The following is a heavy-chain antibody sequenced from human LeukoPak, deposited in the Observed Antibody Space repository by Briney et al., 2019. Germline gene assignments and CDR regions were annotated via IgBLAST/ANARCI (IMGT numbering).Heavy chain of an antibody. CDR3: ARGFGWNDGRGDAFDI. V-gene: IGHV4-34*01. Sequence: SETLSLTCAVYGGSFSGYYWSWIRQPPGKGLEWIGEINHSGSTNYNPSLKSRVTIPVDTSKNQFSLKLSSVTAADTAVYYCARGFGWNDGRGDAFDIWGQGTMVTVSS. CDR2: INHSGST. D-gene: IGHD1-1*01. CDR1: GGSFSGYY. J-gene: IGHJ3*02.